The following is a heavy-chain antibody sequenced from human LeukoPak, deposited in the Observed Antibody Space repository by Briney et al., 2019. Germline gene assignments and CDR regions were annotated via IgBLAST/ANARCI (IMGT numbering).Heavy chain of an antibody. J-gene: IGHJ4*02. D-gene: IGHD5-18*01. CDR2: INPNSGCT. CDR1: GYTFTGYY. Sequence: ASVKVSCKASGYTFTGYYMHWVRQAPGQGLEWMGWINPNSGCTNYAQKFQGRVTMTRDTSISTAYMELSRLRSDDTAVYYCARGHTAMPVSFDYWGQGTLVTVSS. V-gene: IGHV1-2*02. CDR3: ARGHTAMPVSFDY.